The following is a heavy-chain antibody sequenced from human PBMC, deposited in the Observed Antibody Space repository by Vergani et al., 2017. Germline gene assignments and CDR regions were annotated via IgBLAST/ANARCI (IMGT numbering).Heavy chain of an antibody. CDR2: IWYDGSNK. Sequence: QVQLVESGGGVVQPGRSLRLSCAASGFTFSSYGMHWVRQAPGKGLEWVAVIWYDGSNKYYADYVKGRFTISRNNSKNTLYLQMNSLRAEDTAVYYCARDPSYGGNLYGDDWGQGTLVTVSS. CDR1: GFTFSSYG. CDR3: ARDPSYGGNLYGDD. D-gene: IGHD4-23*01. V-gene: IGHV3-33*01. J-gene: IGHJ4*02.